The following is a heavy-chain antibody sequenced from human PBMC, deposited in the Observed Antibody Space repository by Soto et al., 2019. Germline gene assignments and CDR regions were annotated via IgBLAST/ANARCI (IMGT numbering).Heavy chain of an antibody. Sequence: GESLKISCQASGYNFATYWIAWVRQMPGKGLEYMGIIYSGNSDARYSPSFQGQVTFSADKSISTAYLHWSSLKASDTAMYYCAVQGPDGDYGYNYFERWSQETLISVSS. CDR3: AVQGPDGDYGYNYFER. CDR2: IYSGNSDA. V-gene: IGHV5-51*01. D-gene: IGHD4-17*01. CDR1: GYNFATYW. J-gene: IGHJ4*02.